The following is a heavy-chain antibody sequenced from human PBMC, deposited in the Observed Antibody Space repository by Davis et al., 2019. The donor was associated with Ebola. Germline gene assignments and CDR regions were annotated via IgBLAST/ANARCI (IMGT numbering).Heavy chain of an antibody. CDR1: GYTFTGYY. J-gene: IGHJ6*02. V-gene: IGHV1-2*02. D-gene: IGHD5-12*01. CDR2: INPNSGGT. Sequence: ASVKVSCKASGYTFTGYYMHWVRQAPGQGLEWMGWINPNSGGTNYAQKFQGRVTITADESTSTAYMELSSLRSEDTAVYYCARVLGGYDYYYYYGMDVWGQGTTVTVSS. CDR3: ARVLGGYDYYYYYGMDV.